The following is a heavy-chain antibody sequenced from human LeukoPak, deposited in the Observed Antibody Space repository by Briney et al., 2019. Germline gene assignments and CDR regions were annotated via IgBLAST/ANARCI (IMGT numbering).Heavy chain of an antibody. CDR3: ARGSTYYYGSGSPFDY. V-gene: IGHV4-34*01. J-gene: IGHJ4*02. CDR2: INHSGST. CDR1: GGSFSGYY. Sequence: PSETLSLTCAVYGGSFSGYYWSWIRQPPGKGLEWIGEINHSGSTNYNPSLKSRVTISVDASKNQFSLKLSSVTAADTAVYYCARGSTYYYGSGSPFDYWGQGTLVTVSS. D-gene: IGHD3-10*01.